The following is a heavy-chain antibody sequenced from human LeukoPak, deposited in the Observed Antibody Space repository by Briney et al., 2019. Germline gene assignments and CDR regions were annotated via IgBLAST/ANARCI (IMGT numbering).Heavy chain of an antibody. CDR2: IYGGTYT. CDR1: GFTVSSNY. Sequence: PGGSLRLSCAVSGFTVSSNYMTWVRQAPGKGLEWVSHIYGGTYTYYSDSVRGRFTIARDNSKNTLYLQMNSLRAEDTAVYYFARGENSGAFGWSAPGGQGTLFTVS. V-gene: IGHV3-66*01. CDR3: ARGENSGAFGWSAP. D-gene: IGHD3-16*01. J-gene: IGHJ5*02.